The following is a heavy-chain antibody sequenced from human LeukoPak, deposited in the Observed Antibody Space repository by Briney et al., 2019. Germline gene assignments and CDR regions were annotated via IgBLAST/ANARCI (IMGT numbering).Heavy chain of an antibody. CDR1: GFTFSRYW. CDR2: ISADGSVT. V-gene: IGHV3-74*01. CDR3: ATAGGDGSRMGFDP. D-gene: IGHD2-15*01. J-gene: IGHJ5*02. Sequence: PGGSLRLSCADSGFTFSRYWMHWVRQTPGKGLVWVSCISADGSVTRYADSVKGRFTIYRDNTKSTLYLQMHSLRAEDPAVYYCATAGGDGSRMGFDPWGQGTLVTVSS.